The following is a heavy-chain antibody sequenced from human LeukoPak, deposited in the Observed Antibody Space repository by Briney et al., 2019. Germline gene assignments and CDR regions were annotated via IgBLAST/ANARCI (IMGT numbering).Heavy chain of an antibody. V-gene: IGHV4-59*01. D-gene: IGHD1-1*01. CDR2: IYYSGNT. Sequence: TLSLTCSVSGASIGSYYWIWLRQPPGKGPEWLGTIYYSGNTKYNSSLTSRVSILADTSNNQFSLRLSSVTAADTAVYYCAREGLTTIGVIDVWGKGTTVTVSS. J-gene: IGHJ6*03. CDR3: AREGLTTIGVIDV. CDR1: GASIGSYY.